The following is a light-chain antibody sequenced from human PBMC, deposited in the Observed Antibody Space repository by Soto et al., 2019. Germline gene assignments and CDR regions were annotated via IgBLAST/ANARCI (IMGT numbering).Light chain of an antibody. J-gene: IGLJ2*01. V-gene: IGLV2-14*03. CDR2: DVG. Sequence: QSALTQPASVSGSPGQSITVSCIGTNGDIGSTHYVSWYQQHPGEAPKLIIYDVGYRPSGISDRFSGSKSGNTASLTISGLQAEDEADYHCSSLTTSGTRVFGGGTQLTVL. CDR1: NGDIGSTHY. CDR3: SSLTTSGTRV.